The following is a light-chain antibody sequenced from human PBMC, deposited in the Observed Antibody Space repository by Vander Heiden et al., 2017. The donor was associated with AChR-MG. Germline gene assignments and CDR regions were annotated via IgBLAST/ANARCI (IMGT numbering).Light chain of an antibody. J-gene: IGKJ1*01. CDR1: QSISNY. Sequence: DIQMTQSPSSLSASVGDRITITCRASQSISNYLNWYQQKPGKTPKLLIYAASSLQSGVPSRFIGSASGTDFTLTINSLQPEDFATYYCQQTYRTPPTFGQGTKVEIK. V-gene: IGKV1-39*01. CDR3: QQTYRTPPT. CDR2: AAS.